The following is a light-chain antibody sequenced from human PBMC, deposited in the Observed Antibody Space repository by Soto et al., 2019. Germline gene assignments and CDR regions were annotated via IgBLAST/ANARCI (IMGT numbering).Light chain of an antibody. V-gene: IGLV2-8*01. J-gene: IGLJ1*01. CDR2: KVS. Sequence: QSVLTQPPSASGSPGQSVTISCTGTSGDVDYNYVSWYQQYPDKAPKLMIYKVSGRPSGVPDRFSGSKSGNTAFLTVSGLQPEDEADYYCSSYIGSNNFVFGTGTKVT. CDR3: SSYIGSNNFV. CDR1: SGDVDYNY.